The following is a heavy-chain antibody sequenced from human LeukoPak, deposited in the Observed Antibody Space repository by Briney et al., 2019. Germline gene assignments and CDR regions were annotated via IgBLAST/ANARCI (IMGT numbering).Heavy chain of an antibody. Sequence: ASVKLSCKASGYTFTSYGISWVRQAPGQGLECMGWISVFNGKTNYAKKVQGRVTMTTDPSTSTAYMELRSLRSDDTAVYYCARASRDGYNYDYWGQGTLVTVSS. CDR2: ISVFNGKT. V-gene: IGHV1-18*01. CDR1: GYTFTSYG. J-gene: IGHJ4*02. CDR3: ARASRDGYNYDY. D-gene: IGHD5-24*01.